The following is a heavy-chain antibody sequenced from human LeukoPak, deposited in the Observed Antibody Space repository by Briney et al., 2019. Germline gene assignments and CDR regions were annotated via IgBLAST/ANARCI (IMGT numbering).Heavy chain of an antibody. J-gene: IGHJ4*02. CDR2: INHSGST. V-gene: IGHV4-34*01. CDR3: VTYYFDSSGPKKND. D-gene: IGHD3-22*01. CDR1: GGSFSGYY. Sequence: TPSETLSLTCAVYGGSFSGYYWSWIRQPPGKGLEWIGEINHSGSTNYNPSLKSRVTISVDTSKKQFSLKLSSVTAADTAVYYCVTYYFDSSGPKKNDWGQGTLVTVSS.